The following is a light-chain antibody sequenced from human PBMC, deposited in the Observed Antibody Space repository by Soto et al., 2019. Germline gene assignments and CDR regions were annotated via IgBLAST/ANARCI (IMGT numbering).Light chain of an antibody. CDR2: AAS. Sequence: DLQLTQSPSFLSASVGDRVTITCRASQGISSYLAWYQQKPGKAPKLLIYAASTLPSGVPSRFSGSGSGTEFTLTISSLQPEDFATYYCQQLNSYPLTFGGGTKVEIK. J-gene: IGKJ4*01. CDR1: QGISSY. CDR3: QQLNSYPLT. V-gene: IGKV1-9*01.